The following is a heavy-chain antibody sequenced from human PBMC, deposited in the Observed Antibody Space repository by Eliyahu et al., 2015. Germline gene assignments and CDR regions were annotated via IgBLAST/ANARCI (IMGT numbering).Heavy chain of an antibody. V-gene: IGHV3-33*06. CDR1: GFTFXGXA. CDR3: AKDRSHFDS. Sequence: QVQLVESGGGVVQPGGSLRLSCVASGFTFXGXAMXWVRXXPGKGLEWVALILYDXSNTYYADSVKGRFTVSRDNSKNTLYLQMSSLRAEDTALYYCAKDRSHFDSWGQGTLVTVSS. J-gene: IGHJ4*02. CDR2: ILYDXSNT.